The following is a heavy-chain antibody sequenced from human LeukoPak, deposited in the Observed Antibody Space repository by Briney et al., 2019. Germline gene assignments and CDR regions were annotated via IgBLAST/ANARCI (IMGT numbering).Heavy chain of an antibody. Sequence: GASVKVSCKASGYTFTYYYMHWVRQAPGQGPEWMGWINPNTGDTKYAQKFQGRVTMTRDTSISTAYMELSRLRSDDTAVYNCAREAVTYYFDNWGQGTLVSVSS. V-gene: IGHV1-2*02. CDR1: GYTFTYYY. CDR3: AREAVTYYFDN. J-gene: IGHJ4*02. CDR2: INPNTGDT. D-gene: IGHD4-17*01.